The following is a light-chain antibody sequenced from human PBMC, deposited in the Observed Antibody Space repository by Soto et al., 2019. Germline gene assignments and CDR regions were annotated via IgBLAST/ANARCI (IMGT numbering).Light chain of an antibody. CDR3: QQYSTYLWT. CDR1: QSINSW. J-gene: IGKJ1*01. V-gene: IGKV1-5*03. Sequence: DIQMTQSPSTLSASVGDRVTITCRASQSINSWLAWYQQKPGKAPKLLIYKASGLESGVPSRFSGSESGTEFTLTISSLQPDDFATYYCQQYSTYLWTFGQGTKVEIK. CDR2: KAS.